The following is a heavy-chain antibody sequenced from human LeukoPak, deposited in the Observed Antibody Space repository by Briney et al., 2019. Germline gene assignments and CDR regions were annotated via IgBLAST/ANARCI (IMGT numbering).Heavy chain of an antibody. CDR2: IYTSGST. V-gene: IGHV4-4*07. CDR1: GGSISSDHW. D-gene: IGHD6-13*01. CDR3: ARGGDSSSWPFDY. J-gene: IGHJ4*02. Sequence: SETLSLTCAVSGGSISSDHWWNWVRQPPGKGLEWIGRIYTSGSTNYNPSLKSRVTMSVDTSKNQFSLKLSSVTAADTAVYYCARGGDSSSWPFDYWGQGTLVTVSS.